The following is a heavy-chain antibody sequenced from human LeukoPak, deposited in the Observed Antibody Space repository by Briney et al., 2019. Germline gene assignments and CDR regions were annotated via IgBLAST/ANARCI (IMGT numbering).Heavy chain of an antibody. J-gene: IGHJ6*02. D-gene: IGHD2-15*01. CDR1: GGSISSYY. V-gene: IGHV4-34*01. Sequence: SETLSLTCTVSGGSISSYYWSWIRQPPGRGLEWIGEINHSGSTNYNPSLKSRVTISVDTSKNQFSLKLSSVTAADTAVYYCARVPVVVVAATQRYYYYYGMDVWGQGTTVTVSS. CDR2: INHSGST. CDR3: ARVPVVVVAATQRYYYYYGMDV.